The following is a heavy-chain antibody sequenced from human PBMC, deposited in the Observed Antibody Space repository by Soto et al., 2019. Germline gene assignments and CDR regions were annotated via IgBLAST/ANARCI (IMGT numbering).Heavy chain of an antibody. V-gene: IGHV3-23*01. CDR1: GFTFSSCA. D-gene: IGHD3-3*01. Sequence: GGSLRLSCAASGFTFSSCAMSWVRQAPGKGLEWVSGISASGGNAYYADSVKGRFTISRDNSKNTLYLQMNNLRVEDKAVYYCADGGEWSFNFEYWGQGTLVTVSS. CDR3: ADGGEWSFNFEY. CDR2: ISASGGNA. J-gene: IGHJ4*02.